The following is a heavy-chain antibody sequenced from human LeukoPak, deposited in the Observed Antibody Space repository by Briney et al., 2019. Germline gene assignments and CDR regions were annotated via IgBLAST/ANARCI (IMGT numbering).Heavy chain of an antibody. CDR1: GGSISSSY. CDR2: IYYSGNT. J-gene: IGHJ5*01. Sequence: SETLSLTCTVSGGSISSSYWSWIRQPPGKGLEYIGYIYYSGNTNYNPSLKSRVTLSMDRSNNQFSLKMSSATAADTAVYYRARLVVVTHTGRNWFDSWGQGTLVTVSS. V-gene: IGHV4-59*01. D-gene: IGHD2-21*02. CDR3: ARLVVVTHTGRNWFDS.